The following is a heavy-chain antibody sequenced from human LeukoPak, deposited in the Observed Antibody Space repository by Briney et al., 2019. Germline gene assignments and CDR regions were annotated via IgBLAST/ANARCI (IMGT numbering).Heavy chain of an antibody. Sequence: GGSLRLSCAASGFTFSSYGMHWVRQAPGKGLEWVAVISYDGSNKYYADSVKGRFTISRDNSKNTLYLQMNSLRAEDTAVYYCAKDGGAGGYSYGHYYYYMDVWGKGTTVTVSS. CDR1: GFTFSSYG. J-gene: IGHJ6*03. CDR3: AKDGGAGGYSYGHYYYYMDV. CDR2: ISYDGSNK. V-gene: IGHV3-30*18. D-gene: IGHD5-18*01.